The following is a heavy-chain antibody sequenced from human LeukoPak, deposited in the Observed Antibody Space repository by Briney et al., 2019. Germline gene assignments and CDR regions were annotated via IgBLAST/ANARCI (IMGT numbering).Heavy chain of an antibody. CDR1: GFTFSNYD. CDR2: IWYDGSNK. CDR3: ARDDYGGKLDI. Sequence: AGGSLRLSCAASGFTFSNYDMHWVRQAPGKGLEWVAVIWYDGSNKYYADSVKGRFTISRDNSKNTLYLQMNRLRAEDTAVYYCARDDYGGKLDIWGQGTVVTVSS. J-gene: IGHJ3*02. D-gene: IGHD4-23*01. V-gene: IGHV3-33*01.